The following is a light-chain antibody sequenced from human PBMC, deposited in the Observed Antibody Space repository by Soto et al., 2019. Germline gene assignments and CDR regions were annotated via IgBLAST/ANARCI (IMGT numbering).Light chain of an antibody. CDR1: QRVXSY. Sequence: IQMTQSPSSLSASVGDRVAITCRASQRVXSYFNWYQQKPGKAPKVLXYSASSLQRGGPSGFSGSGSGTNFSLPISNLQPEYFATYYCQQSFSVPPTFGQGTRLGIK. J-gene: IGKJ5*01. V-gene: IGKV1-39*01. CDR3: QQSFSVPPT. CDR2: SAS.